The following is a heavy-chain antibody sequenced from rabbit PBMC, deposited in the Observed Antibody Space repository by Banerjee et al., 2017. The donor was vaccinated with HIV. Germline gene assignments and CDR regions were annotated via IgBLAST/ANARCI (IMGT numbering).Heavy chain of an antibody. V-gene: IGHV1S40*01. D-gene: IGHD4-1*01. Sequence: QSLEESGGDLVKPGASLTLTCTASGFSFSSAYDMCWVRQAPGKGLEWIACIYTASTGTTYYANWVKGRFTISKTSSTTVSLQMTSLTAADTATYFCARDLAGVIGWNFNLWGPGTLVTVS. J-gene: IGHJ4*01. CDR1: GFSFSSAYD. CDR3: ARDLAGVIGWNFNL. CDR2: IYTASTGTT.